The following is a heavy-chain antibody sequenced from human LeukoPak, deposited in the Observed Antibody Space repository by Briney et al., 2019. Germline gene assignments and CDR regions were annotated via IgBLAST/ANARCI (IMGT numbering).Heavy chain of an antibody. CDR1: GGSISSSSYY. J-gene: IGHJ6*03. CDR2: IYYSGST. V-gene: IGHV4-39*01. CDR3: ARGTFITMVRGVIGSYYYYMDV. Sequence: SETLSLTCTVSGGSISSSSYYWGWIRQPPGKGLEWIGSIYYSGSTYYNPSLKSRVTISVDTSKNQFSLKLSSVTAADTAVYYCARGTFITMVRGVIGSYYYYMDVWGKGTTVTVSS. D-gene: IGHD3-10*01.